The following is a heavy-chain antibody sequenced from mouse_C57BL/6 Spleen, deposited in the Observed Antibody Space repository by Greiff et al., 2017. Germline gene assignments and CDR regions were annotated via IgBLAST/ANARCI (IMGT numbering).Heavy chain of an antibody. V-gene: IGHV1-54*01. D-gene: IGHD2-2*01. CDR1: GYAFTNYL. Sequence: VQRVESGAELVRPGTSVKVSCKASGYAFTNYLIEWVKQRPGQGLEWIGVINPGSGGTNYNEKFKGKATLTADKSSSTAYMQLSSLTSEDSAVYFCARLYYGYDDAMDYWGQGTSVTVSS. CDR3: ARLYYGYDDAMDY. J-gene: IGHJ4*01. CDR2: INPGSGGT.